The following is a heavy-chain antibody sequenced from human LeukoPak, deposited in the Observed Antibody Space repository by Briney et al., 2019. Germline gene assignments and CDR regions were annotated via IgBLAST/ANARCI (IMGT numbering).Heavy chain of an antibody. Sequence: PGGSLRLSCAASGFTFSSYAMHWVRQAPGKGLEWVAVISYEGCNKYYADSVTGRFTISRDKSKNTLYLQMNSLRAEDTAEYYCARFGGFEAAGPHPRDYYYYYGMDVWGQGTTVTVSS. J-gene: IGHJ6*02. CDR1: GFTFSSYA. CDR2: ISYEGCNK. D-gene: IGHD6-13*01. CDR3: ARFGGFEAAGPHPRDYYYYYGMDV. V-gene: IGHV3-30-3*01.